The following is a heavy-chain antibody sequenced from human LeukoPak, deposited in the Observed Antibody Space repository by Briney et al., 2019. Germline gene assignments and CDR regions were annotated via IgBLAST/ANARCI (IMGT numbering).Heavy chain of an antibody. V-gene: IGHV3-7*01. Sequence: GGSLRLSCAASGFTFSSYWMSWVRQAPGKGLEWVANIKQDGSEKYYVDSVKGRFTISRDNAKNSLYLQMNSLRAEDTAVYYCASYYYDSSGYPGDYWGQGTLVTVSS. CDR2: IKQDGSEK. D-gene: IGHD3-22*01. J-gene: IGHJ4*02. CDR1: GFTFSSYW. CDR3: ASYYYDSSGYPGDY.